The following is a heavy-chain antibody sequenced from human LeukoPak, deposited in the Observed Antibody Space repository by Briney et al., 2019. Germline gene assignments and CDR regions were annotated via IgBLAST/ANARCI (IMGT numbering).Heavy chain of an antibody. V-gene: IGHV3-30*02. Sequence: QSGGSLRLSCAASGFTFSSYGMHWVRQAPGKGLEWVAFIRYDGSNKYYADSVKGRFTISRDNSKNTLYLQMNSLRAEDTAVYYCAKGYFGSGSPDYFDYWGQGTLVTVSS. D-gene: IGHD3-10*01. CDR1: GFTFSSYG. J-gene: IGHJ4*02. CDR3: AKGYFGSGSPDYFDY. CDR2: IRYDGSNK.